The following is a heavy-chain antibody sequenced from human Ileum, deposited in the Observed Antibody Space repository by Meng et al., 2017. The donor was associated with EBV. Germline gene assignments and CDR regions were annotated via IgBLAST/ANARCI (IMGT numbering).Heavy chain of an antibody. V-gene: IGHV4-30-4*01. CDR1: GGSSSSSNYY. Sequence: HVHLQESGPRLVKPSQTLSLTCTVSGGSSSSSNYYWSWIRQPPGKGLEWSGHIYNSGSTYYNPSLKSRITISVDTSKNQFSLKLSSVTAADTAVYYCARGQKGYFDLWGRGTLVTVSS. J-gene: IGHJ2*01. CDR2: IYNSGST. CDR3: ARGQKGYFDL.